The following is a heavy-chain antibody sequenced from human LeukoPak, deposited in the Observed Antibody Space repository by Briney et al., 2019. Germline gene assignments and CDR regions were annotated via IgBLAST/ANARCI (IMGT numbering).Heavy chain of an antibody. D-gene: IGHD3-10*01. Sequence: ASVEVSCKASGGTFSSYAISWVRQAPGQGLEWMGGIIPIFGTANYAQKFQGRVTITADESTSTAYMELSSLRSEDTAVYYCARPDYGSGREDAFDIWGQGTMVTVSS. V-gene: IGHV1-69*13. J-gene: IGHJ3*02. CDR2: IIPIFGTA. CDR3: ARPDYGSGREDAFDI. CDR1: GGTFSSYA.